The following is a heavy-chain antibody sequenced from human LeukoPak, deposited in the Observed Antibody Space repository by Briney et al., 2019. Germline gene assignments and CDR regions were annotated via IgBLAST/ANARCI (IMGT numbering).Heavy chain of an antibody. V-gene: IGHV3-21*01. D-gene: IGHD1-26*01. CDR1: GFTFSSYS. J-gene: IGHJ4*02. Sequence: PGGSLRLSCAASGFTFSSYSTNWVRQAPGKGLEWVSSISSSSSYIYYADSVKGRFTISRDNAKNSLYLQMNSLRAEDTAVYYCARDRGWELLYFDYWGQGTLVTVSS. CDR2: ISSSSSYI. CDR3: ARDRGWELLYFDY.